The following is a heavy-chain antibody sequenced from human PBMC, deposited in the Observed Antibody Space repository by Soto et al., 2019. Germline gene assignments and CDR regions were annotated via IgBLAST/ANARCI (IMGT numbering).Heavy chain of an antibody. J-gene: IGHJ4*02. CDR1: GFTFTNYA. CDR3: AKDFQTTVVIFGGGLDY. D-gene: IGHD4-17*01. CDR2: ISDSGGNI. Sequence: GGSLRLSCAASGFTFTNYAMSWVRQAPGKGLEWVSGISDSGGNIYYADSVKGRFTISRDNSKNTLYLQMNSLGAEDTAMYYCAKDFQTTVVIFGGGLDYWGQGTLVTVSS. V-gene: IGHV3-23*01.